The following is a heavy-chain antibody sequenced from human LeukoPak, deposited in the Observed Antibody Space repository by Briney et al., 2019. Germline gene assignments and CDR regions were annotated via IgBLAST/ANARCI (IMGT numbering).Heavy chain of an antibody. CDR3: ASDTVAGTG. CDR2: INHSGIT. D-gene: IGHD6-19*01. V-gene: IGHV4-34*01. J-gene: IGHJ4*02. Sequence: PPETLSLTCAVYGGSFSGYYWSWIRQPPGKGLEWIGEINHSGITNYNPSLKSRVTISADTSKNQFSLKLSSVTAADTSVYYCASDTVAGTGWGQGTLVTVSS. CDR1: GGSFSGYY.